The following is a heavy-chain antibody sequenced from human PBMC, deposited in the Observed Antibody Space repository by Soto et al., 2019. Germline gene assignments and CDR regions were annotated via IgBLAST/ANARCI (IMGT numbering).Heavy chain of an antibody. CDR3: VKDQRGGSWKGLVSMDV. CDR2: ISSNGGST. V-gene: IGHV3-64D*08. CDR1: GFTFSSYA. D-gene: IGHD2-15*01. J-gene: IGHJ6*02. Sequence: GGSLRLSCSASGFTFSSYAMHWVRQAPGKGLEYVSAISSNGGSTYYADSVKGRFTISRDNSKNTLYLQMSSLRAEDTAVYYCVKDQRGGSWKGLVSMDVWGQGTTVTVSS.